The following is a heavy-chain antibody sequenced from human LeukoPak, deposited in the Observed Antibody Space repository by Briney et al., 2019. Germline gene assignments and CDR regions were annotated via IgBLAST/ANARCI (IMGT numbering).Heavy chain of an antibody. CDR1: GFTVSSNY. CDR2: IYSGGST. CDR3: ARALVPAAMNDAFDI. Sequence: GGSLRLSCAASGFTVSSNYMSWVRQAPGKGLEWVSVIYSGGSTYYADSVKGRFTISRDNSKNTLYLQMNSLRAEDTAVYYCARALVPAAMNDAFDIWGQGTMVTVS. D-gene: IGHD2-2*01. J-gene: IGHJ3*02. V-gene: IGHV3-66*01.